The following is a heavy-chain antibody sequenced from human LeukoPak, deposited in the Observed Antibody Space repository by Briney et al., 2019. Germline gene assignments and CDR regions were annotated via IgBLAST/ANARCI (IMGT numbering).Heavy chain of an antibody. CDR2: INPSGGST. Sequence: ASVKVSCKASGYTFPSYYMHWVRQAPGQGLEWMGIINPSGGSTSYAQKFQGRVTMTRDMSTSTVYMELSSLRSEDTAVYYCARGNQQLPLDYWGQGTLVTVSS. CDR1: GYTFPSYY. CDR3: ARGNQQLPLDY. V-gene: IGHV1-46*01. J-gene: IGHJ4*02. D-gene: IGHD6-13*01.